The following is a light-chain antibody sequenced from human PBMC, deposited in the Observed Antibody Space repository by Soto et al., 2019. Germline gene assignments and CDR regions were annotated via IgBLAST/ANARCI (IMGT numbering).Light chain of an antibody. J-gene: IGKJ5*01. CDR3: QQRSNWIT. CDR1: QGVVTY. V-gene: IGKV3-11*01. CDR2: DAS. Sequence: EIVLTQSPATLSLSPGERATLSCRASQGVVTYLAWYQQKPGQAPRLLIYDASNRATGIPARFSGSGSGTDFTLTISSLEPEDFAVYYCQQRSNWITFGQGTRLEI.